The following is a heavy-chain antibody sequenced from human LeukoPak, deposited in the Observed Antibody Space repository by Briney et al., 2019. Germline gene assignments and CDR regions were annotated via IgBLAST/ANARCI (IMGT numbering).Heavy chain of an antibody. J-gene: IGHJ6*03. CDR3: ATGDYDLSYYMDV. CDR2: VDPEDGET. V-gene: IGHV1-69-2*01. CDR1: GYTFTDYY. Sequence: GASVKVSCKASGYTFTDYYMHWVQQAPGKGLEWMGRVDPEDGETIYAEKFQGRVTITADTSTDTAYMELSSLRSEDTAVYYCATGDYDLSYYMDVWGKGTTVTVSS. D-gene: IGHD3-3*01.